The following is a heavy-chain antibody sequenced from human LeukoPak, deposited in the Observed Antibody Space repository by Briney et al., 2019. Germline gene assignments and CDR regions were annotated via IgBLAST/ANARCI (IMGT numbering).Heavy chain of an antibody. CDR2: ISYDGSNK. CDR3: ARVTAVAGFDH. V-gene: IGHV3-30-3*01. CDR1: GFTFSSYA. D-gene: IGHD6-19*01. Sequence: PGGSLRLSCAASGFTFSSYAMHWVRQAPGKGLEWVAVISYDGSNKYYADSVKGRFTISRDNSKNTLYLPMNSLRAEDTAVYYCARVTAVAGFDHWGQGTLVTVSS. J-gene: IGHJ4*02.